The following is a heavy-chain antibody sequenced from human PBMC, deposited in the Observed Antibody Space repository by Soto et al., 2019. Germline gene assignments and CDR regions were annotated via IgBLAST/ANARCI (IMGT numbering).Heavy chain of an antibody. D-gene: IGHD1-26*01. V-gene: IGHV4-4*07. CDR1: GGSIRSYY. CDR2: IYTSGTT. Sequence: QVQLQESGPGLVKPSETLSLTCNVSGGSIRSYYWSWIRQPAGKALEWIGRIYTSGTTNYNPSLNSRATILVDTSKNQFSLKLSSVTAADTAVYYCAREGASGFGMDVWGQGTTVTVSS. J-gene: IGHJ6*02. CDR3: AREGASGFGMDV.